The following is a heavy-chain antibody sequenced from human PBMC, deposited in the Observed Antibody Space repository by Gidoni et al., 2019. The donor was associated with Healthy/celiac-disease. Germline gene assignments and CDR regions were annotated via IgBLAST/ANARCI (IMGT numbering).Heavy chain of an antibody. J-gene: IGHJ3*02. CDR1: GLTFSSYD. D-gene: IGHD3-10*01. V-gene: IGHV3-13*01. CDR2: IGPAGDT. Sequence: EVQLVESGGGLVQPGGSLRLSCAASGLTFSSYDMPWVRQATGKGLEWVSAIGPAGDTYYPGSVKGRFTISRENAKNSLYLQMNSLRAGDTAVYYCARGNQNYYGSGSYYNLQAFDIWGQGTMVTVSS. CDR3: ARGNQNYYGSGSYYNLQAFDI.